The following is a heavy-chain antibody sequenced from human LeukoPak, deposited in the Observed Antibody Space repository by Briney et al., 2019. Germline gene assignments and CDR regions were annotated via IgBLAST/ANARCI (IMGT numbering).Heavy chain of an antibody. J-gene: IGHJ6*03. D-gene: IGHD6-13*01. CDR2: IIPIFGTA. V-gene: IGHV1-69*05. Sequence: GASVKVSCKASGGTFSSYAISWVRQAPGQGLEWMGGIIPIFGTANYAQKFQGRVTITTDESTSTAYMELSSLRSEDTAVYYCARGGYSSSWYSVVQLSYYYMDVWGKGTTVTVSS. CDR3: ARGGYSSSWYSVVQLSYYYMDV. CDR1: GGTFSSYA.